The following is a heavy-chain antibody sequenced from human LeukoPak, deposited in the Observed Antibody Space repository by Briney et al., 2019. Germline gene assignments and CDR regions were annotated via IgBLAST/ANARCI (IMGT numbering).Heavy chain of an antibody. J-gene: IGHJ3*02. CDR2: IYPGDSGT. CDR3: ARLLNYYDSSGSHFDI. CDR1: GYSFTSYW. Sequence: GESLKISCKGSGYSFTSYWIGWVRQMPGKGLEWMGIIYPGDSGTRYSPSFQGQVTISADKSISTAYLQWSSLKASDTAIYYCARLLNYYDSSGSHFDIWGQGTMVTVSS. D-gene: IGHD3-22*01. V-gene: IGHV5-51*01.